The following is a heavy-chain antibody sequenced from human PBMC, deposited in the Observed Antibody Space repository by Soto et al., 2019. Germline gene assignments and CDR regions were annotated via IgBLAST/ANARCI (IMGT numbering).Heavy chain of an antibody. Sequence: ESGGGVVQPGRSLRLSCAASGFTFSSYAMHWVRQAPGKGLEWVAVISYDGSNKYYADSVKGRFTISRDNSKNTLYLQMNSLRAEDTAVYYCASPTGWGQGTLVTVSS. CDR3: ASPTG. CDR2: ISYDGSNK. J-gene: IGHJ4*02. D-gene: IGHD4-17*01. V-gene: IGHV3-30-3*01. CDR1: GFTFSSYA.